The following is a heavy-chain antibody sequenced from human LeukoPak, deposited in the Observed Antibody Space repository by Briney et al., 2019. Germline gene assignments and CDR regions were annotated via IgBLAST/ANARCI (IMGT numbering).Heavy chain of an antibody. J-gene: IGHJ4*02. CDR1: GGTFSSYA. D-gene: IGHD6-19*01. CDR3: ARHSSGWYLFDY. CDR2: IIPIFGTA. V-gene: IGHV1-69*05. Sequence: SVKVSCKASGGTFSSYAISWVRQAPGQGLEWMGGIIPIFGTANYAQKFHGRVTITTDESTSTAYMELSSLRSEDTAVYYCARHSSGWYLFDYWGQGTLVTVSS.